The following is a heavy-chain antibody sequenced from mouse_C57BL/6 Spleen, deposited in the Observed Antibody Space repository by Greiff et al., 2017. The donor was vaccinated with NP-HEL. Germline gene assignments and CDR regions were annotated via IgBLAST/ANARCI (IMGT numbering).Heavy chain of an antibody. CDR1: GFTFSDYY. D-gene: IGHD1-1*01. Sequence: EVQRVDSGGGLVQPGGSLKLSCAASGFTFSDYYMYWVRQTPEKRLEWVAYISNGGGSTYYPDTVKGRFTISRDNAKNTLYLQMSRLKSEDTAMYYCARWDYYGSSSYAMDYWGQGTSVTVSS. CDR3: ARWDYYGSSSYAMDY. CDR2: ISNGGGST. V-gene: IGHV5-12*01. J-gene: IGHJ4*01.